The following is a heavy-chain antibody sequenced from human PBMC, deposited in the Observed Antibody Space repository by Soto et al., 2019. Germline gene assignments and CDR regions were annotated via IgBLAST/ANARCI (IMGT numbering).Heavy chain of an antibody. CDR1: GYTFSRYD. CDR3: ARGGSCSGISCSRDYYRGMDV. CDR2: ISGHNGNT. V-gene: IGHV1-18*04. Sequence: AAVKVSCKASGYTFSRYDINWVRQAPGQGXEWMGWISGHNGNTNYEQKFQGRASMTTDTSTNTAYMELRSLTSDDTAVYYCARGGSCSGISCSRDYYRGMDVWGQGTTVTVSS. J-gene: IGHJ6*02. D-gene: IGHD2-2*01.